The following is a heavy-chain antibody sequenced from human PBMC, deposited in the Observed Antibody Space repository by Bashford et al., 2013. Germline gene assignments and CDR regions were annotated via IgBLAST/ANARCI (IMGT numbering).Heavy chain of an antibody. V-gene: IGHV1-2*02. CDR2: INPNPNSGAT. Sequence: ASVKVSCKASGYTFTGYYIHWVRQAPGQGLEWMGWINPNPNSGATKSSQKFQGRVTMTRDTSISTAYMELSSLRSDDTAVYFCARDGPVVGVWNAFDVWAKGSGHRLL. J-gene: IGHJ3*01. CDR1: GYTFTGYY. CDR3: ARDGPVVGVWNAFDV. D-gene: IGHD1-26*01.